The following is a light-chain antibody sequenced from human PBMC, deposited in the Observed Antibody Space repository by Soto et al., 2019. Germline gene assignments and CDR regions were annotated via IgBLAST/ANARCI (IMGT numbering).Light chain of an antibody. CDR3: QQYDNLPPYS. J-gene: IGKJ2*01. CDR1: QDINNY. CDR2: DAS. V-gene: IGKV1-33*01. Sequence: IHMTQSPSSLSASVGDTITITCQASQDINNYLNWYQQKPGKAPKLLIYDASSLETGVPSRFSGRGSGTKFTLTISSLRPEDFATYYCQQYDNLPPYSFGQGTKLEI.